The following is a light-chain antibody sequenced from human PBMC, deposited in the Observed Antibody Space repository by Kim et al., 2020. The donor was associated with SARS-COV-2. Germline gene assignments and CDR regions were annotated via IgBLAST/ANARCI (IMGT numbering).Light chain of an antibody. CDR1: LILSTD. CDR2: DAS. J-gene: IGKJ1*01. CDR3: QKYNIWPAWT. Sequence: SPRETATLTCSATLILSTDLAWYQQKPGQPPRLLISDASTRATGIPDRFSVSGSGTEFTLTISSLQSEDFAVYYCQKYNIWPAWTFGQGTKVDIK. V-gene: IGKV3-15*01.